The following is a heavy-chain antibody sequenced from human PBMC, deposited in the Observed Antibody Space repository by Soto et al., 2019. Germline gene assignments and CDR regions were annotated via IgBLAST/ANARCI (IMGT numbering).Heavy chain of an antibody. D-gene: IGHD7-27*01. CDR1: GGSMSPYH. CDR3: TRHSKKTGDFDYYYGMDV. Sequence: SETLSLTCSVFGGSMSPYHWSWIRQSPGKGLEWIANIYYRGNTNYNPSLESRVTISIDTSKNQFSLKLNSLTAADTAVYYCTRHSKKTGDFDYYYGMDVWGQGTTVTVSS. CDR2: IYYRGNT. V-gene: IGHV4-59*08. J-gene: IGHJ6*02.